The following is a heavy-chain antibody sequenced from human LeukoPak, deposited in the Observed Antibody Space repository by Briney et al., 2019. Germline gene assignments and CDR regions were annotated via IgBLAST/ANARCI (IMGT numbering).Heavy chain of an antibody. Sequence: SETLSLTCTVSGGSISSHYWSWIRQPPGKGLEWIGYIYYSGSTNYNPSLKSRVTISVDTSKNQFSLKVTSVTAADTAVYYCARVGDYALKDWGQGTLVTVSS. CDR3: ARVGDYALKD. D-gene: IGHD3-16*01. J-gene: IGHJ4*02. CDR2: IYYSGST. CDR1: GGSISSHY. V-gene: IGHV4-59*11.